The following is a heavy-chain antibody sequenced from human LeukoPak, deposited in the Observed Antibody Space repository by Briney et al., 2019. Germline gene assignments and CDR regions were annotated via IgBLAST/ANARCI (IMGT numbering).Heavy chain of an antibody. J-gene: IGHJ4*02. D-gene: IGHD1-26*01. CDR2: INPNSGGT. CDR3: AREDSGSSDFDY. V-gene: IGHV1-2*02. Sequence: ASVKVSCKASGYTFTGYYMHWVRQAPGQGLEWMGWINPNSGGTNYAQKFQGRVTMTRDTSISTAYMELSRLRSDGTAVYYCAREDSGSSDFDYWGQGTLVTVSS. CDR1: GYTFTGYY.